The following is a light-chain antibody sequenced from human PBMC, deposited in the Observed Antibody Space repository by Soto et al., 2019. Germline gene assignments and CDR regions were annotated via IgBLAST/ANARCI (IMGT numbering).Light chain of an antibody. CDR3: QQYNNWPVT. CDR2: GAS. CDR1: QSVSSN. J-gene: IGKJ1*01. V-gene: IGKV3-15*01. Sequence: EIVMTQSPATLSVSPGERATLSCRASQSVSSNLAWYQQKPGQAPRLLIYGASTRATGITARFSGSGSGTEFTLTISSLQSEDFAVYYWQQYNNWPVTFGQGTKGEIK.